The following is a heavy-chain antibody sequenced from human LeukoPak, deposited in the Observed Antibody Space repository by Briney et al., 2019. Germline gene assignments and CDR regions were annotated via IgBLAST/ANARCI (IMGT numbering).Heavy chain of an antibody. D-gene: IGHD2-15*01. V-gene: IGHV3-21*01. J-gene: IGHJ4*02. CDR2: ISSSSSYI. Sequence: GASLRLSCAASGFTFSSYDMSWVRQAPGKGLEWVASISSSSSYIYYADSVKGRFTISRDNAKNSLYLQMNSLRAEDTAVYYCARDYCSGGSCYLYGYWGQGTLVTVSS. CDR3: ARDYCSGGSCYLYGY. CDR1: GFTFSSYD.